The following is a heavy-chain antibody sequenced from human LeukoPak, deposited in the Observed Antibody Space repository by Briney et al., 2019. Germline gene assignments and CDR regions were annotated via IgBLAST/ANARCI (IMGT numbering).Heavy chain of an antibody. V-gene: IGHV4-59*01. CDR3: AGVGIVGEGAAPGGPDCFYYYMDV. J-gene: IGHJ6*03. D-gene: IGHD2-2*01. CDR2: INYSGST. Sequence: PSETLSLTCTVSGGSISSYYWSWIRQPPGKGLERIGYINYSGSTNYNPSLKSRVTISVDTSKNQLPLKLSSVTAADTAVYYCAGVGIVGEGAAPGGPDCFYYYMDVWGKGPRSPSP. CDR1: GGSISSYY.